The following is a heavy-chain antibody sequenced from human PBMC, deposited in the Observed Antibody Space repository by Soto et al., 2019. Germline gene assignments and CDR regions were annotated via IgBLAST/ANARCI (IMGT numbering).Heavy chain of an antibody. V-gene: IGHV4-38-2*01. CDR2: IYHSGST. CDR3: ARVLHYYDSSGPSNWFDP. Sequence: KTSETLSLTCAVSGYSISSGYYWGWIRQPPGKGLEWIGSIYHSGSTYYNPSLKSRVTISVDTSKNQFSLKLSSVTAADTAVYYCARVLHYYDSSGPSNWFDPWGQGTLVTVSS. D-gene: IGHD3-22*01. CDR1: GYSISSGYY. J-gene: IGHJ5*02.